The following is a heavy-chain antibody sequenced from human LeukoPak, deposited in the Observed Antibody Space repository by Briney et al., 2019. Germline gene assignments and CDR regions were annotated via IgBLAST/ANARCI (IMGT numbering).Heavy chain of an antibody. J-gene: IGHJ1*01. CDR1: GGSFSGYY. CDR2: INHSGST. V-gene: IGHV4-34*01. CDR3: ARVVATYLQYFQH. Sequence: PSETLSLTCAVYGGSFSGYYWSWIRQPPGKGLEWIGEINHSGSTNYNPSLKSRVTISVDTSKNQFSLKLSSVTAADTAVYYCARVVATYLQYFQHWGQGTLDTVSS.